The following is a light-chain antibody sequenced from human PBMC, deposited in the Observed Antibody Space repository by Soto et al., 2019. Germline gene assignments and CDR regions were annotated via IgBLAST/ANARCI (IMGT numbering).Light chain of an antibody. J-gene: IGKJ2*01. CDR2: GAS. CDR3: QQYKSWPYT. Sequence: EIVMTQSPATLSVSPGERATLSCRASQSVSDKSAWYQQKPVQAPRLLIFGASTRATGIPARFSGSGSGTEFTLTISSLQSEDFAVYYCQQYKSWPYTFGQGTKLEIK. V-gene: IGKV3-15*01. CDR1: QSVSDK.